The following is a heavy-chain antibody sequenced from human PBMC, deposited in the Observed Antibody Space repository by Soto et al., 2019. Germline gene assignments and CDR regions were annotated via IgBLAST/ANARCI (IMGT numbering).Heavy chain of an antibody. D-gene: IGHD2-2*01. CDR1: GVTFSSYG. Sequence: PGGSLRVSCAASGVTFSSYGMHWVRQTPGKGLEWVAVIWYDGSNKYYADSVKGRFTISRDNSKNTLYLQMNSLRAEDTAVYYCAREGIRDIVVVPAALDYWGQGTLVTVSS. CDR2: IWYDGSNK. CDR3: AREGIRDIVVVPAALDY. J-gene: IGHJ4*02. V-gene: IGHV3-33*01.